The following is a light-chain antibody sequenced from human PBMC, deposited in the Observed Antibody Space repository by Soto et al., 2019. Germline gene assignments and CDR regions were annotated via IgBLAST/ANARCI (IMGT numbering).Light chain of an antibody. Sequence: DIQMTQSPSTLSASVGDRVTITCRASQSISSWLAWYQQKPGKAPKLLIYKASSLESGVSSRFSGSGSGAEFTLTISSLQPDDFATYYCQQYNSYPWTFGKGTKVEIQ. CDR2: KAS. J-gene: IGKJ1*01. CDR3: QQYNSYPWT. V-gene: IGKV1-5*03. CDR1: QSISSW.